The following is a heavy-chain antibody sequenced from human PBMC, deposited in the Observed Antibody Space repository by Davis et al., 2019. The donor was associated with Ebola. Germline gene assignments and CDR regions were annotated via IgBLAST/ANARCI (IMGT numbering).Heavy chain of an antibody. CDR3: ARFDNIAAAGN. CDR1: GFTFSSYS. Sequence: PGGSLRLSCAASGFTFSSYSMNWVRQAPGKGLEWVSSISSSSSYIYYADSVKGRFTISRDNAKNTLYLQMNSLRAEDTAVYYCARFDNIAAAGNWGQGTLVTVSS. D-gene: IGHD6-13*01. J-gene: IGHJ4*02. CDR2: ISSSSSYI. V-gene: IGHV3-21*01.